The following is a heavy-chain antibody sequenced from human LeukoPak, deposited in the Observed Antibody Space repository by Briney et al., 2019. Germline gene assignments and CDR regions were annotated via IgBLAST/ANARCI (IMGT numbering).Heavy chain of an antibody. D-gene: IGHD1-26*01. CDR2: MYYSGNT. V-gene: IGHV4-59*08. J-gene: IGHJ3*02. CDR1: GGSISSYY. Sequence: SETLSLTCNVSGGSISSYYWSWIRQPPGKGLEWIGYMYYSGNTHYNPYLKSRVTTSVDPSKNQFSLKLSSVTAADTAVYYCARHTLVGARNAFDIWGQGTMVTVSS. CDR3: ARHTLVGARNAFDI.